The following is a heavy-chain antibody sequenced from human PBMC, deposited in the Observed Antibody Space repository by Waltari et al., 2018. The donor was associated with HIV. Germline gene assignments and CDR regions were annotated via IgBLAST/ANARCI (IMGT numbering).Heavy chain of an antibody. V-gene: IGHV4-30-4*08. Sequence: QVQLQESGPGLVKPSQSLSLTCTVSGGSVRSGAYSGTWIRQPPGKGLEWIGNLHSSGNTDYNPSLKSRVTISADRAQNRFSLMLSSVTAADTAVYYCAREGNNYGLFYWGQGTLVIVSS. CDR3: AREGNNYGLFY. J-gene: IGHJ4*02. D-gene: IGHD5-18*01. CDR2: LHSSGNT. CDR1: GGSVRSGAYS.